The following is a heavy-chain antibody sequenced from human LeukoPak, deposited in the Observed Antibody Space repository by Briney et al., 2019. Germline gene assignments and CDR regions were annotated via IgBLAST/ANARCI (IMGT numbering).Heavy chain of an antibody. J-gene: IGHJ4*02. D-gene: IGHD3-22*01. CDR1: GYTFTSYG. Sequence: ASVKVSCKASGYTFTSYGISWVRQAPGQGLEWMGWISAYNGNTNYAQKFQGRVTMTTDTSTTTAYMELRSLRSDDTAVYYCARGHYYYDSSGFLLFDYWGQGTLVTVSS. CDR3: ARGHYYYDSSGFLLFDY. V-gene: IGHV1-18*01. CDR2: ISAYNGNT.